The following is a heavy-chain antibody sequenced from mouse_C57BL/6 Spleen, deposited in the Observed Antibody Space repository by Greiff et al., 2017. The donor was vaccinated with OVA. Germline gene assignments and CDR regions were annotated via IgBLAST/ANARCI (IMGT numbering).Heavy chain of an antibody. CDR2: IDPSDSYT. J-gene: IGHJ1*03. CDR1: GYTFTSYW. V-gene: IGHV1-69*01. Sequence: QVHLKQPGAELVMPGASVKLSCKASGYTFTSYWMHWVKQRPGQGLEWIGEIDPSDSYTNYNQKFKGKSTLTVDKSSSTAYMQLSSLTSEDSAVYYCSYYRGYFDVWGTGTTVTVSS. D-gene: IGHD2-14*01. CDR3: SYYRGYFDV.